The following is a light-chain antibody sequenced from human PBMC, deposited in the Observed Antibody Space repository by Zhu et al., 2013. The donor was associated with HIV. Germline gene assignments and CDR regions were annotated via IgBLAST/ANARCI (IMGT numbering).Light chain of an antibody. V-gene: IGKV3-20*01. Sequence: EIVLTQSPGTLSLSPGERATLSCRASQSMSSNFLAWYQQKPGQAPRLLIYGASTRATGIPDRFSGSGSGTDFTLTIRRLEPEDFAVYYCQQYGNSPPYSFGQGTKLEIK. CDR3: QQYGNSPPYS. J-gene: IGKJ2*03. CDR2: GAS. CDR1: QSMSSNF.